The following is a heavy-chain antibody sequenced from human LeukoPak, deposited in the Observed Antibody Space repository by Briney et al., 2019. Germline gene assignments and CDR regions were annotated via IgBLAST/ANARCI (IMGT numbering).Heavy chain of an antibody. D-gene: IGHD3-3*01. CDR1: GGPSEVTT. CDR3: ASSDYDFWSGYKGVY. CDR2: VNHSGGT. Sequence: SETLSFTCAVYGGPSEVTTDWIRQPPGKGLECIGEVNHSGGTNYNPSLKSRVTISLDTSKNQFSLKLSSVTAADTAVYYCASSDYDFWSGYKGVYWGQGTLVTVSS. V-gene: IGHV4-34*01. J-gene: IGHJ4*02.